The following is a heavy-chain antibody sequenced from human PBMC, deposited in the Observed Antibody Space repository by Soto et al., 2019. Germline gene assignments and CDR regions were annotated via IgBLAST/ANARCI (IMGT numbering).Heavy chain of an antibody. CDR3: ARVPDY. CDR2: MCHSGST. J-gene: IGHJ4*02. V-gene: IGHV4-61*08. CDR1: GGSISSGGYY. D-gene: IGHD2-2*01. Sequence: PSETLSLTCTVSGGSISSGGYYWSWIRQHPGKGLEWIGYMCHSGSTNYNPSLNSRVTISIDTSKNQFSLKLSSVTAADTAVYYCARVPDYWGQGILVTVSS.